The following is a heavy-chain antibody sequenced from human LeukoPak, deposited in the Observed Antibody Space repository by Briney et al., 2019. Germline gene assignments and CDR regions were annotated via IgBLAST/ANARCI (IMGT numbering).Heavy chain of an antibody. Sequence: ASVKVSCKASRYTFSGYYMHWVRQAPGQGLEWMGWINPNSGGTKNAQKFQGRVTMTRDTSISTAYMELSRLRSDDTAVYYCAREAETTLNWFDPWGQGTLVTVSS. D-gene: IGHD1-1*01. CDR2: INPNSGGT. J-gene: IGHJ5*02. CDR1: RYTFSGYY. V-gene: IGHV1-2*02. CDR3: AREAETTLNWFDP.